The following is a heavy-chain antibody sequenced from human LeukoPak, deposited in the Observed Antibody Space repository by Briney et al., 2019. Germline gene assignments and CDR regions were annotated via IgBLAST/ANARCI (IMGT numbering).Heavy chain of an antibody. CDR2: IVPILGIA. J-gene: IGHJ3*01. CDR1: GYRFTSYW. CDR3: ARDQGDNSYGYYAIWYAFDV. V-gene: IGHV1-69*04. D-gene: IGHD5-18*01. Sequence: RISCKGSGYRFTSYWISWVRQAPGQGLEWMGRIVPILGIANYAQEFQGRLIITADKATSSAYMELSSLRSEDAAVYYCARDQGDNSYGYYAIWYAFDVWGQGTMVTVSS.